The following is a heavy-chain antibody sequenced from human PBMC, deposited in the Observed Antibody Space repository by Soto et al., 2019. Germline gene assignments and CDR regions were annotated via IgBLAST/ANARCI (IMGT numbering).Heavy chain of an antibody. Sequence: ASVKVSCKASGYTFTSYDINWVRQATGQGLEWMGWMNPNSGNTGYAQKFQGRVTMTRNTSISTAYMELSSLRSEDTAVYYCARAPPITMVRGVTRDYWGQGTLVTVSS. J-gene: IGHJ4*02. CDR3: ARAPPITMVRGVTRDY. CDR1: GYTFTSYD. CDR2: MNPNSGNT. V-gene: IGHV1-8*01. D-gene: IGHD3-10*01.